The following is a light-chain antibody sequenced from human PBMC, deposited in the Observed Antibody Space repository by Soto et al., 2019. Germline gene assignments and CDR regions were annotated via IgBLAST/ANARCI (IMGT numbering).Light chain of an antibody. Sequence: VVTQSPATLSVFPGETATLSCRASQSVSSGLAWYQQRPGQAPRLLIYGASTRATGIPARFRGSGSGTEFRLTISSLQSEDFATYYCQQYNTWPPKMAFGRGTKVDIK. V-gene: IGKV3-15*01. J-gene: IGKJ1*01. CDR3: QQYNTWPPKMA. CDR2: GAS. CDR1: QSVSSG.